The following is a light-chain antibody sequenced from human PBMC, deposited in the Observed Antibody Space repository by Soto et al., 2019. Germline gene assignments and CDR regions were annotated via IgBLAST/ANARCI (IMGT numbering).Light chain of an antibody. CDR1: QSVSSN. J-gene: IGKJ1*01. Sequence: EIVMTQSPATLSLSPGDRATFSCRGSQSVSSNLAWYQQKPGPAPRLLIYGASTRATAIPARFSGSGSGTEFTLTLSSLQSEDFAVSDCQHYNNWPPCTFGQGTKVDIK. CDR2: GAS. V-gene: IGKV3D-15*01. CDR3: QHYNNWPPCT.